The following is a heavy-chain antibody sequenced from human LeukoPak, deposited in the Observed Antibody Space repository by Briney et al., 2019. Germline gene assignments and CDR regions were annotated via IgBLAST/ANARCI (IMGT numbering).Heavy chain of an antibody. V-gene: IGHV1-18*01. CDR1: GYTFTSYG. Sequence: ASVKVSCKASGYTFTSYGISWVRQAPGQGLEWMGFISGYNGNTNYAQKLQSRVTMTTDTSSSTAYMELRSLRSDDTAVYFCARAGPHGSTVYIYYWGQGALVTVSS. D-gene: IGHD2-15*01. CDR2: ISGYNGNT. CDR3: ARAGPHGSTVYIYY. J-gene: IGHJ4*02.